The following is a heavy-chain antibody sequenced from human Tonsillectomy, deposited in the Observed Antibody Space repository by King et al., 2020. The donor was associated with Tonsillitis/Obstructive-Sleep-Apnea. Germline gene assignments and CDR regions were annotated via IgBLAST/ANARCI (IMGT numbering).Heavy chain of an antibody. D-gene: IGHD3-22*01. CDR1: GGSISSYY. CDR2: IYYSGST. V-gene: IGHV4-59*01. J-gene: IGHJ4*02. Sequence: QLQESGPGLVKPSETLSLTCTVSGGSISSYYWSWIRQPPGKGLAWIGYIYYSGSTNYNPSLKSRVTISVDTSKKQFSLKVSSVTAADTAEYFCARGPGVTTDFDYWGQGTLVTVSS. CDR3: ARGPGVTTDFDY.